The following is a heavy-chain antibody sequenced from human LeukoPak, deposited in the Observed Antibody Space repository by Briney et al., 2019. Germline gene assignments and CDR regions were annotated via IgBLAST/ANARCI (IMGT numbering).Heavy chain of an antibody. V-gene: IGHV4-61*02. CDR3: ARDLEFDYGSGSRDF. CDR1: GGSISSGSYY. D-gene: IGHD3-10*01. J-gene: IGHJ4*02. Sequence: SETLSLTCTVSGGSISSGSYYWSWIRQPAGKGLEWIGRIYTSGSTNYNPSLKSRVTISVDTSKNQFSLKLNSVTAADTAVYYCARDLEFDYGSGSRDFWGQGTLVTVSS. CDR2: IYTSGST.